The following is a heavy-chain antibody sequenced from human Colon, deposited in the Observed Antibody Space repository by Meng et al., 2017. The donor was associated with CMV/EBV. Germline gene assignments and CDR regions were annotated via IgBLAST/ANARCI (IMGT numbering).Heavy chain of an antibody. D-gene: IGHD4-17*01. J-gene: IGHJ6*02. CDR3: ARYGDPPYYYYGMDV. CDR1: GFTFSDYY. CDR2: IKQDGSEK. Sequence: GESLKISCAASGFTFSDYYMSWIRQAPGKGLEWVANIKQDGSEKYYVDSVKGRFTISRDNAKNSLYLQMNSLRAEDTAVYYCARYGDPPYYYYGMDVWGQGTTVTVSS. V-gene: IGHV3-7*01.